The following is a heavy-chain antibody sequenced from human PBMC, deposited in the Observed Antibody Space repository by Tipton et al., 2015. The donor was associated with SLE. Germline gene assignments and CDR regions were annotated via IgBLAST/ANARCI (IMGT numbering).Heavy chain of an antibody. D-gene: IGHD6-6*01. CDR3: ARLMGYSSSSGSLGY. J-gene: IGHJ4*02. Sequence: TLSLTCTVSGGSISSGSYYWSWIRQPAGKGLGWIGRFYTSGSTNSNPSLKSRVTISVDTAKNQFSLKLSSVTAADTAVYYCARLMGYSSSSGSLGYWGQGTLVTVSS. CDR2: FYTSGST. V-gene: IGHV4-61*02. CDR1: GGSISSGSYY.